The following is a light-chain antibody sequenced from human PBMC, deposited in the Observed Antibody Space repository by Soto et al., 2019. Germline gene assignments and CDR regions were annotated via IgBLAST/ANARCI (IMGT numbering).Light chain of an antibody. Sequence: QSVLTQPASVSGSPGQSITISCTGTSSDVGGYNYVSWYQQHPGKAPKLMIYDVSNRPSGVSNRFSGSKSGNTASLTISGLQAGDEADYYCSSYTSSTDNYVFGTGTKVTVL. J-gene: IGLJ1*01. V-gene: IGLV2-14*01. CDR1: SSDVGGYNY. CDR3: SSYTSSTDNYV. CDR2: DVS.